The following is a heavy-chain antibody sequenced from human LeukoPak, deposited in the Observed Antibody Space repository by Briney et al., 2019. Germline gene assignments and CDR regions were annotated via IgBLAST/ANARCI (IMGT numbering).Heavy chain of an antibody. CDR1: GDSISSYY. Sequence: PSETLSLTCTVSGDSISSYYWSWIRQPPGKGLEWIGCIYYSGNTNYNPSLKSRVTISIDTSKNQFSLKLSSVTAADTAVYYCPRDYAFDIWGQGTMVTVSS. CDR2: IYYSGNT. CDR3: PRDYAFDI. V-gene: IGHV4-59*01. J-gene: IGHJ3*02.